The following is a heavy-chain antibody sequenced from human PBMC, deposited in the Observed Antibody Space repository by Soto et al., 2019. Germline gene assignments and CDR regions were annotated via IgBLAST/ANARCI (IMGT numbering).Heavy chain of an antibody. Sequence: PVGPLRLSCTASGLTVGDYAMSWVRQAPGKGLEWVGFIRSKAYGGTTEYAASVKGRFTISRDDSKSIAYLQMNSLKTEDTAVYYCTAGKLYPSLDFDYWGQGTLVTVSS. J-gene: IGHJ4*02. CDR2: IRSKAYGGTT. CDR1: GLTVGDYA. V-gene: IGHV3-49*04. CDR3: TAGKLYPSLDFDY. D-gene: IGHD2-8*01.